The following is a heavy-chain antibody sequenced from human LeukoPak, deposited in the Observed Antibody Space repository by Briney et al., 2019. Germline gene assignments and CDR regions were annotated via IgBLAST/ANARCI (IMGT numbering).Heavy chain of an antibody. V-gene: IGHV4-59*01. CDR2: IYYSGST. CDR3: ARDPYDSSGYHAFDL. CDR1: GVSISSYY. D-gene: IGHD3-22*01. J-gene: IGHJ3*01. Sequence: SETLSLTCTVSGVSISSYYWSWIRQPPGKGLEWIGYIYYSGSTNYNPSLKSRVTISVDTSKNQFSLKLSSVTAADTAVYYCARDPYDSSGYHAFDLWGQGTMVTVSS.